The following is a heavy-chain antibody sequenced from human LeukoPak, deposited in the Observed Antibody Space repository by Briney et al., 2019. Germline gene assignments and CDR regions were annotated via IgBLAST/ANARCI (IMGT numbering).Heavy chain of an antibody. J-gene: IGHJ5*02. V-gene: IGHV1-69*05. CDR2: IIPIFCTA. CDR3: ARGGPTRILVTWFDP. D-gene: IGHD2-15*01. CDR1: GGTFSSYA. Sequence: SVKVSCKASGGTFSSYAISWVRQAPGQGLEWMGGIIPIFCTANYAQKFQGRVTITTDESTSTAYMELSSLRSEDTAVYYCARGGPTRILVTWFDPRGQGTLVNGSS.